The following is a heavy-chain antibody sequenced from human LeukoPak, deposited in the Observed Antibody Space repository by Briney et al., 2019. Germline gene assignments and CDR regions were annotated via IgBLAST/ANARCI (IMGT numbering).Heavy chain of an antibody. D-gene: IGHD3-22*01. CDR3: APHPSSGYYAY. J-gene: IGHJ4*02. CDR1: GFTFSSYA. CDR2: ISGSGGST. V-gene: IGHV3-23*01. Sequence: VGSLRLSCAASGFTFSSYAMSWVRQAPGKGLEWVSAISGSGGSTYYADSVKGRFTISRDNSKNTLYLQMNSLRAEDTAVYYCAPHPSSGYYAYWGQGTLVTVSS.